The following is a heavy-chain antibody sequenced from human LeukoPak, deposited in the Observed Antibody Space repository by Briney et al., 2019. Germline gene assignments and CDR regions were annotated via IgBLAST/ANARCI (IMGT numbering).Heavy chain of an antibody. J-gene: IGHJ4*02. D-gene: IGHD3-16*02. V-gene: IGHV3-48*01. CDR2: ISSTSSTI. CDR3: WGSFRYRANYFDY. CDR1: GFTFSSYW. Sequence: GGSLRLSCAASGFTFSSYWMNWARQAPGKGLEWVSYISSTSSTIYYAESVKGRFTISRDNAKNSLYLQMNSLRAEDTAVYYCWGSFRYRANYFDYWGQGTLVTVSS.